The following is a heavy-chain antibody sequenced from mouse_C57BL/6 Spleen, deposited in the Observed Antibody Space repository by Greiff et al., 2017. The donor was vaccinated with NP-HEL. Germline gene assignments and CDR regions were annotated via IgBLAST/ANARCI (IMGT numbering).Heavy chain of an antibody. V-gene: IGHV10-3*01. D-gene: IGHD1-1*01. CDR1: GFTFNTYA. Sequence: GGGLVQPKGSLKLSCAASGFTFNTYAMHWVRQAPGKGLEWVARIRSKSSNYATYYADSVKDRFTISRGDSQSMLYLQMNNLKTEDTAMYYGVREDSGSRPWYFGGWGTGATVTVS. J-gene: IGHJ1*03. CDR2: IRSKSSNYAT. CDR3: VREDSGSRPWYFGG.